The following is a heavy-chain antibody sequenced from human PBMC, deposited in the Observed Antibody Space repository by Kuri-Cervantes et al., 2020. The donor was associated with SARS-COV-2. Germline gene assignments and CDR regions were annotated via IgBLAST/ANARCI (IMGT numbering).Heavy chain of an antibody. V-gene: IGHV1-8*03. D-gene: IGHD2-2*02. CDR1: GYTFTSYD. CDR3: ARGRKYCSSTSCYTVRYFDL. J-gene: IGHJ2*01. Sequence: ASVKVSCKASGYTFTSYDINWVRQATGQGLEWMGWMNPNSGNTGYAQKFQGRVTITRNTSISTAYMELSSLRSEDTAVYYCARGRKYCSSTSCYTVRYFDLWGRGTLVTVSS. CDR2: MNPNSGNT.